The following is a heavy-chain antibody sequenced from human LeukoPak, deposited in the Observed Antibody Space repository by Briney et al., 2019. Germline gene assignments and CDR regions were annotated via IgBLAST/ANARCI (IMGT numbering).Heavy chain of an antibody. J-gene: IGHJ3*02. CDR1: GGSISSGGYY. V-gene: IGHV4-31*03. Sequence: SETLSLTCTVSGGSISSGGYYWSWIRQHPGKGLEWIGYIYYSGSTYYNPSLKSRVTISVDTSKNQFSLKLSSVTVADTAVYYCARMVGDGYNWPPEAFDIWGQGTMVTVSS. CDR2: IYYSGST. CDR3: ARMVGDGYNWPPEAFDI. D-gene: IGHD5-24*01.